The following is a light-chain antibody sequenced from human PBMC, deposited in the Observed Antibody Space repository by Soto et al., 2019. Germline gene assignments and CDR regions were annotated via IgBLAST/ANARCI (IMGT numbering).Light chain of an antibody. CDR1: QGTGSY. Sequence: ILLTQSPSSLSASVGDRVTIACRASQGTGSYLAWYQQKPGKAPKLLIYAASTLQSGVPSRFSGSGSGTDFTLTISSLQPEDFATYYCQQFKSYPLTFGPGTKVDIK. V-gene: IGKV1-9*01. J-gene: IGKJ3*01. CDR3: QQFKSYPLT. CDR2: AAS.